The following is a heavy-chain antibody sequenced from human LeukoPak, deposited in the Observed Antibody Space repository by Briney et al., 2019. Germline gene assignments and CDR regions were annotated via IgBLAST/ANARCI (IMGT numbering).Heavy chain of an antibody. V-gene: IGHV4-34*01. Sequence: SETLSPTCAVDAGSFSGSYWSWIRQPPGKGLEWIGEINHSGSTNYNPSLKSRVTISVDTSKNQFSLKLSSVTAADTAVYYCARAGYGDFNWFDPWGQGTLVTVSS. CDR3: ARAGYGDFNWFDP. J-gene: IGHJ5*02. D-gene: IGHD4-17*01. CDR2: INHSGST. CDR1: AGSFSGSY.